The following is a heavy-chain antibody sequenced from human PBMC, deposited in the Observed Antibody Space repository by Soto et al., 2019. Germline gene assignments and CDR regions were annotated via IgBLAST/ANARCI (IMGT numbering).Heavy chain of an antibody. Sequence: QVQLQESGPGLVKPSQTLSLTCTVSGGSISSGGNYWSWIRQHPGKGLEWIGYIYYSGSTYYNPSLKRRVTXPXDXSKXQFSLKLSSVTAADTAVYYCASDPSGNSDYWYFDLWGRGTLVTVSS. D-gene: IGHD2-21*02. V-gene: IGHV4-31*03. J-gene: IGHJ2*01. CDR1: GGSISSGGNY. CDR2: IYYSGST. CDR3: ASDPSGNSDYWYFDL.